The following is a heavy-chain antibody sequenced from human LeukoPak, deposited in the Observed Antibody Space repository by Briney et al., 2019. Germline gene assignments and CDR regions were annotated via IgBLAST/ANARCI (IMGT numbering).Heavy chain of an antibody. J-gene: IGHJ4*02. Sequence: SETLSLTCAVSGGSISSGGYSWSWIRQPPGKSLEWIGYIYHSGSTYYNPSLKSRVTISVDRSKNQFSLKLSSVTAADTAVYYCASYGSGRLFDYWGQGTLVTVSS. CDR2: IYHSGST. V-gene: IGHV4-30-2*01. D-gene: IGHD3-10*01. CDR1: GGSISSGGYS. CDR3: ASYGSGRLFDY.